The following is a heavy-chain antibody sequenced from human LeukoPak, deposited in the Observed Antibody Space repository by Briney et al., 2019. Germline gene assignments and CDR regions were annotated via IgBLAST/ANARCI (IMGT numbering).Heavy chain of an antibody. D-gene: IGHD3-22*01. Sequence: GGSLRLSCAASGFTFSSYAMHWVRQAPGKGLEWVSVIYSGGSTYYADSVKGRFTISRDNSKNTLYLQMNSLRAEDTAVYYCARVRRYNYYDSSGYYTYRSYYFDYWGQGTLVTVSS. V-gene: IGHV3-53*01. CDR1: GFTFSSYA. J-gene: IGHJ4*02. CDR3: ARVRRYNYYDSSGYYTYRSYYFDY. CDR2: IYSGGST.